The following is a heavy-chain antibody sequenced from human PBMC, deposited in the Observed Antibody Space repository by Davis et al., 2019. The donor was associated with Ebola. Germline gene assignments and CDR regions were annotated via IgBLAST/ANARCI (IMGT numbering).Heavy chain of an antibody. D-gene: IGHD1-14*01. V-gene: IGHV3-43D*03. Sequence: GESLKISCAASGFTFDDYVIHWVRQAPGKGLEWVSVVSWDGGSPHYADSVKGRFTISRDSRKNSLYLQMNSLRLEDTALYYCAKSLEVRFVRQPLDYWGQGTLVIVSS. CDR1: GFTFDDYV. J-gene: IGHJ4*02. CDR2: VSWDGGSP. CDR3: AKSLEVRFVRQPLDY.